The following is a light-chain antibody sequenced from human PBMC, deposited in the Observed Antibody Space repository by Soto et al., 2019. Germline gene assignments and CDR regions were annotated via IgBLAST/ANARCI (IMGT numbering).Light chain of an antibody. V-gene: IGLV2-14*03. CDR3: SASTSSGSLV. CDR1: SSDIGGTDS. CDR2: DVS. Sequence: QSALTQPASVSGSPGQSITISCTGTSSDIGGTDSVSWYQHHAGKGPKLLIYDVSTRPSGVSNRFSGSKSGNTASLTISGLQIEDEADFYCSASTSSGSLVFGTGTKVTVL. J-gene: IGLJ1*01.